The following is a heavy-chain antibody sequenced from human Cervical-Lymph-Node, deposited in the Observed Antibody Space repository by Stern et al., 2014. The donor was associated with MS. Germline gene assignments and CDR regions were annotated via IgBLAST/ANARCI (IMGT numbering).Heavy chain of an antibody. D-gene: IGHD3-16*02. V-gene: IGHV3-30*18. CDR2: ISYDGSNK. J-gene: IGHJ4*02. CDR1: GFTFSSYG. Sequence: QVQLVQSGGGVVQPGRSLRLSCAASGFTFSSYGMHWVRQAPGKGLEWVAVISYDGSNKYYADSVKGRFTISRDNSRNTLSLQMNSLRAEDTAVYYCAKDVAHLGYSDYWGQGTLVTVSS. CDR3: AKDVAHLGYSDY.